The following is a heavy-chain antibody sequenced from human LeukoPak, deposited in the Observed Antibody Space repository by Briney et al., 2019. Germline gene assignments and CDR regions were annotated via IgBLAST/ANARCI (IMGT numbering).Heavy chain of an antibody. V-gene: IGHV3-23*01. J-gene: IGHJ1*01. CDR3: ATITSMRVVLIS. CDR1: GLTFSSYA. D-gene: IGHD3-22*01. CDR2: ISVSATNT. Sequence: GGSLRLSCAASGLTFSSYAMTWVRQAPGKGLEWVSTISVSATNTYYADSVKGRFTISRDNSKNTLYLQMNSLRADDTAVYYCATITSMRVVLISWGQGTLVTVSS.